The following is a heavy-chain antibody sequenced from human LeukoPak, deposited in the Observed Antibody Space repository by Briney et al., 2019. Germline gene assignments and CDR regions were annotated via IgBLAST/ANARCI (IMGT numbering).Heavy chain of an antibody. D-gene: IGHD6-19*01. CDR1: GFTFSSYA. CDR2: ISGSGGST. Sequence: GGSLRLSCAASGFTFSSYAMSWVRQAPGKGLEWVSAISGSGGSTYYADSVKGRFTISRDNSKNTLYLQMNSLGAEDTAVYYCAKSSRYSSGWPPAYYYYGMDVWGQGTTVTVSS. J-gene: IGHJ6*02. CDR3: AKSSRYSSGWPPAYYYYGMDV. V-gene: IGHV3-23*01.